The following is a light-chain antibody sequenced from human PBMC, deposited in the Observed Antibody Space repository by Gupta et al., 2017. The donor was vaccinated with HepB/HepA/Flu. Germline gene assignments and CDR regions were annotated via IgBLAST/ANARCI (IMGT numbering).Light chain of an antibody. Sequence: DIQMTQSPSSLSASVGDRVTITCRASQTISDYLHWYQFKPGKAPKLLIYSASNLQSGVPSRFSGSGSGTDFTLTISRLQSEDFAIYYCQQSVSTPRTFGQGTKVEV. CDR3: QQSVSTPRT. J-gene: IGKJ1*01. CDR1: QTISDY. CDR2: SAS. V-gene: IGKV1-39*01.